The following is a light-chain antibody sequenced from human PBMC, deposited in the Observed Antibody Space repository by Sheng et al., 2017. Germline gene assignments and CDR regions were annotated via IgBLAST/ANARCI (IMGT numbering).Light chain of an antibody. CDR2: AAS. V-gene: IGKV1-NL1*01. J-gene: IGKJ4*01. Sequence: DIQMTQSPSSLSASVGDRVTFTCRASQDISHSVAWYQQKPGKAPKFLLFAASSLQSGVPSRFRGGGSGTDYTLTISSLQSEDFAVYYCQQYDKWPLPFGGGTKVEIK. CDR1: QDISHS. CDR3: QQYDKWPLP.